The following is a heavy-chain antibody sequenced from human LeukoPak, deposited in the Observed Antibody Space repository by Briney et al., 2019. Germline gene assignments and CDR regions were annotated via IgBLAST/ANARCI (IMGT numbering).Heavy chain of an antibody. V-gene: IGHV3-43D*03. D-gene: IGHD2/OR15-2a*01. J-gene: IGHJ4*02. CDR3: AKGDRPTSRSIHFDY. CDR1: GFTFDDYA. Sequence: PGGSLRLSCAASGFTFDDYAMHWVRQAPGKGLEWVSLISWDGGSTYYADSVKGRFTISRDNSKNSLYLQMNSLRAEDTALYYCAKGDRPTSRSIHFDYWGQGTLVTVSS. CDR2: ISWDGGST.